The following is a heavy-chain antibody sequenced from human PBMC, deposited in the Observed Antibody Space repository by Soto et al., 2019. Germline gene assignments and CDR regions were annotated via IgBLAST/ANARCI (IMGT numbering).Heavy chain of an antibody. D-gene: IGHD2-2*01. V-gene: IGHV4-34*01. Sequence: QVQLQQWGAGLLKPSETLSLTCAVYGGSFSGYYWSWIRQPPGKGLEWIGEINHSGSTNYNPSLKSRVTIAVDTSKNQFSLKLSSVTAADTAVYYCARVGYCSSTSCQDWCDPWGQGTLVTVSS. CDR2: INHSGST. J-gene: IGHJ5*02. CDR3: ARVGYCSSTSCQDWCDP. CDR1: GGSFSGYY.